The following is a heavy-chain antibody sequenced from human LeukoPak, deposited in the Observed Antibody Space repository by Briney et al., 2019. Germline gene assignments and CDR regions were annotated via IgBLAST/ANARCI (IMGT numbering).Heavy chain of an antibody. CDR2: ISSSGSTI. D-gene: IGHD3-22*01. J-gene: IGHJ4*02. V-gene: IGHV3-48*03. CDR3: ARLYDGSAYHADHFDY. Sequence: GGSLRLSCAASGFTFSSYEMNWVRQAPGKGLEWVSYISSSGSTIYYADSVKGRFTISRDNAKNSLYLQMSSLRAEDTAVYYCARLYDGSAYHADHFDYWGQGTLVIVSS. CDR1: GFTFSSYE.